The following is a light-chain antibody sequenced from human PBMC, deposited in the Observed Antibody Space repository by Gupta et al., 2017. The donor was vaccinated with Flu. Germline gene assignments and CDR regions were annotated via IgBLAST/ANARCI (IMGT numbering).Light chain of an antibody. J-gene: IGKJ1*01. V-gene: IGKV1-12*01. CDR1: QGISNW. Sequence: PSSVSASVGDRVTITWRASQGISNWLAWYQQKPGKAPKVLIHTASGLQSGVPSRFSGSASGTDFTLTISSLQPEDFATYYCQQSNSFPGTFGQGTKVEIK. CDR3: QQSNSFPGT. CDR2: TAS.